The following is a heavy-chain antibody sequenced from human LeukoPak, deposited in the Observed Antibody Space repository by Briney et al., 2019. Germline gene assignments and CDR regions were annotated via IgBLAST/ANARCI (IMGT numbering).Heavy chain of an antibody. D-gene: IGHD1-26*01. J-gene: IGHJ4*02. CDR1: GFAFNNYN. CDR2: ISSRSSAI. CDR3: ARDISSGSPSIDY. Sequence: GGSLRLSCAASGFAFNNYNMNWVRQAPGKGLEWISYISSRSSAIYYADSVKGRFTISRDNAKNSLYLQMNSLRDEDTSVYYCARDISSGSPSIDYWGQGTLVTVSS. V-gene: IGHV3-48*02.